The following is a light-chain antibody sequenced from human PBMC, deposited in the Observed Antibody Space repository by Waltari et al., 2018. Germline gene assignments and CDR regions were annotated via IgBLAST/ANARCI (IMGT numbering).Light chain of an antibody. Sequence: DVVMTQSPVSLPVTLGQPASISCWSSQSLVHSDGNTYLNWFQQRPGKSPRRLIYTVSRRAAGVPDRFSSSGSVTDFTLKISRLEAEYVGVYYCMQGTHWPRTFGQWTKLQIK. CDR3: MQGTHWPRT. J-gene: IGKJ1*01. V-gene: IGKV2-30*02. CDR2: TVS. CDR1: QSLVHSDGNTY.